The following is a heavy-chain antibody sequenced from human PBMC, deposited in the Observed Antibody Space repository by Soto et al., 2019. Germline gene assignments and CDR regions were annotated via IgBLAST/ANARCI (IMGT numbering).Heavy chain of an antibody. V-gene: IGHV3-23*01. CDR1: GFTFSSYA. CDR3: AKVPYDSSGYYEMSY. CDR2: ISGSGGST. Sequence: GGSLRLSCAASGFTFSSYAMSWVRQAPGKGLEWVSAISGSGGSTYYADSVKGRFTISRDNSKNTLYLQMNSLRAEDTAVYYCAKVPYDSSGYYEMSYWGQGTLVTVSS. J-gene: IGHJ4*02. D-gene: IGHD3-22*01.